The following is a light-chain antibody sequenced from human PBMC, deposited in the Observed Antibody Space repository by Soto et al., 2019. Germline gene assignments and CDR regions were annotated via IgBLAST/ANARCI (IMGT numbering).Light chain of an antibody. CDR2: DAS. Sequence: EIVLTQSPATLSLSPGERATLSCRASQSVSSYLAWYQQKPGQAPRLLIYDASNRASGIPARFSGSASVPDFTLPISSLEPEDFAVYYCQQRSNWLTFGGGTKVEIK. CDR1: QSVSSY. CDR3: QQRSNWLT. J-gene: IGKJ4*01. V-gene: IGKV3-11*01.